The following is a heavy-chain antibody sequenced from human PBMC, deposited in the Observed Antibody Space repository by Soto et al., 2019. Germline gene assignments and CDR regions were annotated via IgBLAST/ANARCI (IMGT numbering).Heavy chain of an antibody. V-gene: IGHV3-23*01. J-gene: IGHJ5*01. Sequence: EVQLLESGGGLEQPGGSLRLSCVASGFTFSTYAMTWVRQAPGKGLEWVSTIDGRGASTYYADSVKGRFTISRDNSKTTLSLPLHSLRTENTAVYYCSKDLPVELLPPGFDSWGQRTLVTVSS. CDR3: SKDLPVELLPPGFDS. CDR1: GFTFSTYA. D-gene: IGHD6-6*01. CDR2: IDGRGAST.